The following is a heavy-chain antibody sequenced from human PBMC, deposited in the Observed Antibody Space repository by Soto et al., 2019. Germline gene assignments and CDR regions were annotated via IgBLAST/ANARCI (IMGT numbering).Heavy chain of an antibody. Sequence: ASVKVSCKSSGGTFSIYRINLVRQAPGQGLEWMGGIIPIFGTANYAQKFQGRVTITADESTSTAYMELSSLRSEDTAVYYCAREGHSSAAAGTAWFDPWGQGTLVTVSS. CDR1: GGTFSIYR. D-gene: IGHD6-13*01. CDR2: IIPIFGTA. V-gene: IGHV1-69*13. CDR3: AREGHSSAAAGTAWFDP. J-gene: IGHJ5*02.